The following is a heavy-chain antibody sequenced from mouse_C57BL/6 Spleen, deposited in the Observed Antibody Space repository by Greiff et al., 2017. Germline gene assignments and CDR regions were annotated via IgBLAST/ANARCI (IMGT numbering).Heavy chain of an antibody. D-gene: IGHD6-1*01. J-gene: IGHJ2*01. CDR3: ARSACIHRFDY. Sequence: QVQLQQSGAELVRPGTSVKMSCKASGYTFTNYWIGWAKQRPGHGLEWIGDIYTGGGYTNYNEKFKGKATLAADKSSSPAYMQLSSLTSEDSAIYCCARSACIHRFDYWGQGTTLTVSS. V-gene: IGHV1-63*01. CDR2: IYTGGGYT. CDR1: GYTFTNYW.